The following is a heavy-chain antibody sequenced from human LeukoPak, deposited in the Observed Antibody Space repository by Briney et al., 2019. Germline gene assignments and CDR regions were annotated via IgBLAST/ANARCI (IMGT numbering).Heavy chain of an antibody. CDR1: GGSISRGGYY. V-gene: IGHV4-31*03. Sequence: SETLSLTRTVSGGSISRGGYYWSWIRQHPGKGLEWIGYIYYSGSTYYNPSLKSRVTISVDTSKNQFSLKLSSVTAADTAVYYCARGWSTGQIAAAGSDDAFDIWGQGTMVTVSS. J-gene: IGHJ3*02. D-gene: IGHD6-13*01. CDR3: ARGWSTGQIAAAGSDDAFDI. CDR2: IYYSGST.